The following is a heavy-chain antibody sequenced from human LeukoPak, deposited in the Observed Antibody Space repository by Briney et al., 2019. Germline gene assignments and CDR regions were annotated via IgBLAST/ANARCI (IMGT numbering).Heavy chain of an antibody. CDR3: ARLGIVVVTAPAFDY. J-gene: IGHJ4*02. Sequence: GGSLRLSCAASGFTFSSYWMSWVRQAPGKGLEWVANIKQDGSEKCYVDSVKGRFTISRDNARNSLYLQMNSLRAEDTAVYYCARLGIVVVTAPAFDYWGQGTLVTVSS. V-gene: IGHV3-7*01. CDR2: IKQDGSEK. CDR1: GFTFSSYW. D-gene: IGHD2-21*02.